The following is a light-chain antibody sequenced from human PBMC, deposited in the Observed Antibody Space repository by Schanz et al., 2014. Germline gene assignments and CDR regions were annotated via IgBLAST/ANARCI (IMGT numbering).Light chain of an antibody. V-gene: IGKV3-15*01. CDR3: QQYNSYPRT. J-gene: IGKJ1*01. CDR2: GAS. Sequence: PGERATLSCRASQTVASRYLAWFQQKPGQAPRLLISGASSRATGIPARFSGSGSGTEFTLTISSLQSEDFATYYCQQYNSYPRTFGQGTKVEIK. CDR1: QTVASRY.